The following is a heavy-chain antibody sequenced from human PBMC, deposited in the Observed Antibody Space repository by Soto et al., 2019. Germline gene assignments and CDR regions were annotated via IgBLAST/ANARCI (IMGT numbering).Heavy chain of an antibody. CDR1: GGSIISSSYY. CDR3: ARHVTGTLDY. V-gene: IGHV4-39*01. J-gene: IGHJ4*02. CDR2: IYYSGST. D-gene: IGHD1-20*01. Sequence: SETLSLTCTVSGGSIISSSYYCVCIRQPPGKGLEWIGSIYYSGSTYYNPSLKSRVTISVDTSKNQFSLKLSSVTAADTAVYYCARHVTGTLDYWGQGTLVTVSS.